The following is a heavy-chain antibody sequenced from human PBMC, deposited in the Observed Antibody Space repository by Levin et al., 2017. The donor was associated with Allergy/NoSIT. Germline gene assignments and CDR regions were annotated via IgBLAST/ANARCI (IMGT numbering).Heavy chain of an antibody. J-gene: IGHJ4*02. Sequence: PGGSLRLSCEASGFTFSSYSMAWVRQAPGRGLEWVSSISGTGNYIYYADSVKGRLTISRDNAKRSLFLEMNSLRAGDTAIYYCARDTSYGSQFDSWGQGTLVTVSS. V-gene: IGHV3-21*01. CDR2: ISGTGNYI. D-gene: IGHD2-2*03. CDR1: GFTFSSYS. CDR3: ARDTSYGSQFDS.